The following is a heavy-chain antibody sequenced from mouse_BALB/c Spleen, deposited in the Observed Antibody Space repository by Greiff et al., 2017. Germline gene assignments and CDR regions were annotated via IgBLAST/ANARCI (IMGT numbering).Heavy chain of an antibody. D-gene: IGHD1-1*01. CDR1: GYTFTSYY. CDR2: IYPGNVNT. Sequence: QVQLQQSGPELVKPGDSVRISCKASGYTFTSYYIHWVKQRPGQGLEWIGWIYPGNVNTKYNEKFKGKATLTADKSSSTAYMQLSSPTSEDSAVYYCASGYYGSSYNFDYWGQGTTLTVSS. CDR3: ASGYYGSSYNFDY. V-gene: IGHV1S56*01. J-gene: IGHJ2*01.